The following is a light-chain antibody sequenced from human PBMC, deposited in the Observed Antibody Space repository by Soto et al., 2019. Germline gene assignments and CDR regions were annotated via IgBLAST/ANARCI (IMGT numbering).Light chain of an antibody. V-gene: IGLV2-14*01. CDR1: SSDVGGYDY. CDR2: EVN. Sequence: LTQPHSVSESPGQSVTISCTGASSDVGGYDYVSWYQQHPGKAPKLILFEVNNRPSGVSNHFSGSKSGNTASLIISGLQADDEADYYCSSYSTTSTLVFGSGTKLTVL. CDR3: SSYSTTSTLV. J-gene: IGLJ1*01.